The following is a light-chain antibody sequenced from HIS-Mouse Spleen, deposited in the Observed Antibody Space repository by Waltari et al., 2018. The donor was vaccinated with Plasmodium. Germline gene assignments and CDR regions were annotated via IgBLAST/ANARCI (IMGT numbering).Light chain of an antibody. CDR2: EDS. CDR1: AFPKKY. J-gene: IGLJ3*02. V-gene: IGLV3-10*01. Sequence: SYELTQPPSVSVSPGQTARITCSGDAFPKKYAYWYQQKSGQAPGLFIYEDSNRPSGIPERFSGSSSGTMATLTISGAQVEDEADYYCYSTDSSGNHRVFGGGTKLTVL. CDR3: YSTDSSGNHRV.